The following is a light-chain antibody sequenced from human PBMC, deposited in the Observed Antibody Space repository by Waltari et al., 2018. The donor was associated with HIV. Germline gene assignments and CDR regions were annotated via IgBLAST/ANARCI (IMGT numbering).Light chain of an antibody. Sequence: QSALTQPASVSGSPGQSVTIPCTGTNSAVGGYNYVSWYQHHPGKAPKLMIFEVSHRPSGVSNRFSGSKSGNTASLTISGLQAEDEADYYCSSYTSSTTWVFGGGTRVTVL. J-gene: IGLJ3*02. CDR1: NSAVGGYNY. CDR3: SSYTSSTTWV. V-gene: IGLV2-14*01. CDR2: EVS.